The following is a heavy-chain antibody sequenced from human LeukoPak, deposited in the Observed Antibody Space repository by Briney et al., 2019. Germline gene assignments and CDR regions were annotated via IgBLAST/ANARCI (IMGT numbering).Heavy chain of an antibody. V-gene: IGHV1-2*02. CDR1: GYPFTDYY. J-gene: IGHJ4*02. D-gene: IGHD3-10*01. CDR3: ATLVRGSNSYYPY. Sequence: ASVNVSCMASGYPFTDYYLLLIRQARGQGLEGIGWTNPNTGDTNYPQKFQGRVTMTTDTSISTAYMDLSRPSSDDTAVYYCATLVRGSNSYYPYWGQGTLVTVSS. CDR2: TNPNTGDT.